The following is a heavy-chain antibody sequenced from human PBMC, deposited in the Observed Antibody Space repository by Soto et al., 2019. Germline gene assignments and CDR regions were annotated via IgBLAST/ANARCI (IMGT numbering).Heavy chain of an antibody. CDR1: GFTFSSYG. CDR3: GRDFGTGSSSTYFDN. D-gene: IGHD6-6*01. J-gene: IGHJ4*03. Sequence: GGSLRLSCAVSGFTFSSYGMHWVRQAPGKGLEWVAIIWRDGSEKYYGDSVKGRFTISRDNSKNTLYLQMPSLRAEDTAVDYSGRDFGTGSSSTYFDNWGQGTMVTVSS. CDR2: IWRDGSEK. V-gene: IGHV3-33*01.